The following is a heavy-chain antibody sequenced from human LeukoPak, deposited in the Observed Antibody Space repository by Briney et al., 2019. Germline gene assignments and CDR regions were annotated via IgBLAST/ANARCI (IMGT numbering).Heavy chain of an antibody. CDR3: ARDCSSASCYFYYGLDV. J-gene: IGHJ6*02. CDR2: ISAYNGNT. D-gene: IGHD2-2*01. CDR1: GYTFTSYG. Sequence: APVKVSCKTSGYTFTSYGISWVRQAPGHGPEWMGWISAYNGNTNYAQKLQGRVTMTTDTSTSTAYMELRSLRSDDTAVYYGARDCSSASCYFYYGLDVWGQGTTVTVSS. V-gene: IGHV1-18*01.